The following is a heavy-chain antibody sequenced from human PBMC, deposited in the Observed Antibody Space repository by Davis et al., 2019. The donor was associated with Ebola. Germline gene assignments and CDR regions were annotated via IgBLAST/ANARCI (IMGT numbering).Heavy chain of an antibody. V-gene: IGHV6-1*01. CDR3: ARGRIDDFWIDYYYMDV. J-gene: IGHJ6*03. CDR1: GDSVSSNSAA. D-gene: IGHD3-3*01. CDR2: TYYRSKWYN. Sequence: SQTLSLTCAISGDSVSSNSAAWNWIRQSPSRGLEWLGRTYYRSKWYNDYAVSVKSRITINPDTSKNQFSLQLNSVTPEDTAVYYCARGRIDDFWIDYYYMDVWGKGTTVTVSS.